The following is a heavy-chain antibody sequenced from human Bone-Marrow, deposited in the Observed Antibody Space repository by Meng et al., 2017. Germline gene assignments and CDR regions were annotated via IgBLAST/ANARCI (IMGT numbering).Heavy chain of an antibody. Sequence: SETLSLTCTVSGGSTSSYYWSCIRQPPGKGLEWIGYIYYSGSTNYNPSLKSRLTISVDTSKNQFSLKLRSVTAADTAVYYCAGVLCGSGYYFLDDWGQGTMVTVSS. J-gene: IGHJ4*02. CDR3: AGVLCGSGYYFLDD. D-gene: IGHD3-22*01. CDR1: GGSTSSYY. V-gene: IGHV4-59*01. CDR2: IYYSGST.